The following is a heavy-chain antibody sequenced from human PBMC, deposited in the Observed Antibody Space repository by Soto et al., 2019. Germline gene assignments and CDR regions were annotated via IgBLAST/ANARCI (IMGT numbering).Heavy chain of an antibody. J-gene: IGHJ4*02. Sequence: EVQLVESGGGLVQPGGSQRLSCAASGFSFSSFWMSWVRQAPGTGLEWVAAIKEDGSEKNYVDSVRGRFTISRDNAKNSLYLQMNSLRADDTAVYYCARDVIWGQGSLVTVSS. CDR3: ARDVI. CDR1: GFSFSSFW. CDR2: IKEDGSEK. V-gene: IGHV3-7*05.